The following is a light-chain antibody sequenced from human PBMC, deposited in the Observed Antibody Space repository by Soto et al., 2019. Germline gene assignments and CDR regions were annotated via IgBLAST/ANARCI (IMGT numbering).Light chain of an antibody. CDR1: QSVSSSF. J-gene: IGKJ4*01. V-gene: IGKV3-20*01. CDR2: GAS. Sequence: EIVLTQSPGTLSLSPGERATLSCRASQSVSSSFLAWYQQKPGQAPRLRIYGASSRATGITDRFSGSGSGTDFTLTISRREPEYFVVYYCQQYGSSPLTFGGGTKVQIK. CDR3: QQYGSSPLT.